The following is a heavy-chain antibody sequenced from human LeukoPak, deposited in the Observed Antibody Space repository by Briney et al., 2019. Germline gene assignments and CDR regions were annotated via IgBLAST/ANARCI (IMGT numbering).Heavy chain of an antibody. CDR1: GFTFSSYS. V-gene: IGHV3-21*01. CDR3: AIDSGYDSVDY. CDR2: ISSSSSYT. Sequence: GGSLRLSCAASGFTFSSYSMNWVRQAPGKGLKWVSSISSSSSYTYYADSVKGRFTISRDNAKNSLYLQMNSLRAEDTAVYYCAIDSGYDSVDYWGQGTLVTVSS. D-gene: IGHD5-12*01. J-gene: IGHJ4*02.